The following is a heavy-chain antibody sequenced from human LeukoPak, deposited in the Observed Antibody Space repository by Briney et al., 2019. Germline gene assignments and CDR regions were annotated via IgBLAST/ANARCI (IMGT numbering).Heavy chain of an antibody. D-gene: IGHD4-17*01. Sequence: PSQTLSLTCTVSGGSISGESYYWSWIRQPPGTGLEWIGYIYYSGSTNYNPSLKSRVTISVDTSKNQFSLKLSSVTAADTAVYYCARGLYGDYTTHFDYWGQGTLVTVSS. CDR2: IYYSGST. V-gene: IGHV4-61*01. J-gene: IGHJ4*02. CDR3: ARGLYGDYTTHFDY. CDR1: GGSISGESYY.